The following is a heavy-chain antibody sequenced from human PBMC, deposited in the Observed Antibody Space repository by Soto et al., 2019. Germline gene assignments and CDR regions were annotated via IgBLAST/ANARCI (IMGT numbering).Heavy chain of an antibody. Sequence: QLQLQESGPGLVKPSETLSLTCTVSGGSISSSSYYWGWIRQPPGKGLEWIGSIYYSGSTYYNPSLQSRVNISVDMSKIQFSLKLSSVSAADPAVYYCASQSTGLVWGQGTLVTVSS. D-gene: IGHD4-17*01. J-gene: IGHJ4*02. V-gene: IGHV4-39*01. CDR2: IYYSGST. CDR1: GGSISSSSYY. CDR3: ASQSTGLV.